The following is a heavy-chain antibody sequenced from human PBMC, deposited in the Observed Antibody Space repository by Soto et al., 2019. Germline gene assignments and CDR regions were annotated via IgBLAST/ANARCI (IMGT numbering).Heavy chain of an antibody. CDR1: GGSISNIDCY. CDR2: VYYNGFT. J-gene: IGHJ5*02. V-gene: IGHV4-39*01. D-gene: IGHD3-10*01. Sequence: LEPQRLTWTVVGGSISNIDCYWACIRQSPGKGLEWIGSVYYNGFTYYNPSLKSRVTISVDTSKNQFSLKLTSVTAADTAVYYCARMGDFGNGPGELDPCGQAPLVTVPS. CDR3: ARMGDFGNGPGELDP.